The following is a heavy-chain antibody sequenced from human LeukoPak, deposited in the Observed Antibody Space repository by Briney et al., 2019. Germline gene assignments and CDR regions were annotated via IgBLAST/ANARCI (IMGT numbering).Heavy chain of an antibody. CDR3: ARYRLSNILGFDY. CDR1: GGSFSGYY. Sequence: KASETLSLTCAVYGGSFSGYYWSWIRQPPGKGLEWIGEINHSGSTNHNPSLKSRVTISVDTSKNQFSLKLSSVTAADTAVYYCARYRLSNILGFDYWGQGTLVTVSS. CDR2: INHSGST. J-gene: IGHJ4*02. D-gene: IGHD3-16*01. V-gene: IGHV4-34*01.